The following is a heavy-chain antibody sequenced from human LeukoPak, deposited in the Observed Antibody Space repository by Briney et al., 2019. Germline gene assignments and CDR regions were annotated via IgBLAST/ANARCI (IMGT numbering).Heavy chain of an antibody. Sequence: SETLSLTCTVSGGSISSFSYSWGWLRQPPGKGLEWYGYIFPSGSTYYNPPLKSRVTLSIDLAKNQFSLQLTSVPAAVTPGYYCACVFGGGGGMFVYWGQGTLVAVSS. D-gene: IGHD3-10*01. CDR3: ACVFGGGGGMFVY. CDR1: GGSISSFSYS. CDR2: IFPSGST. V-gene: IGHV4-30-2*01. J-gene: IGHJ4*02.